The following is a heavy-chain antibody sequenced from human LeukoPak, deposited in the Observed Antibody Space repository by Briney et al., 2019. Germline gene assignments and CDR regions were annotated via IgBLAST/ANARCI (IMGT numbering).Heavy chain of an antibody. CDR3: ARVAGYSSGWFYYYYYMDV. Sequence: GGSLRLSCAASGFTFSSYWMSWVRQAPGKGLEWVANIKQDGSEKYYVDSVKGRFTISRDNAKNSLYLQMNSLRAEDTAVYYCARVAGYSSGWFYYYYYMDVWGKGTTVTVSS. CDR2: IKQDGSEK. V-gene: IGHV3-7*01. CDR1: GFTFSSYW. J-gene: IGHJ6*03. D-gene: IGHD6-19*01.